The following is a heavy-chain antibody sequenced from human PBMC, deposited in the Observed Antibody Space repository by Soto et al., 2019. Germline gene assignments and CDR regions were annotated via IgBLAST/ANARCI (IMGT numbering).Heavy chain of an antibody. CDR1: GYTFTGYY. CDR3: ASPYPYSSSPIDY. D-gene: IGHD6-6*01. V-gene: IGHV1-2*02. J-gene: IGHJ4*02. CDR2: INPNSGGT. Sequence: QVQLVQSGAEVKKPGASVKVSCKASGYTFTGYYMHWVRQAPGQGLEWMGWINPNSGGTNYAQKLQGRVTMTRDTSISTAYMELSRLRSDDTAVYYCASPYPYSSSPIDYWGQGTLVTVSS.